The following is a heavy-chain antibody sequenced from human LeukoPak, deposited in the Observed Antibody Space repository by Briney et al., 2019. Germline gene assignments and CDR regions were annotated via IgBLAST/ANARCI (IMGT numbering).Heavy chain of an antibody. V-gene: IGHV4-4*07. J-gene: IGHJ2*01. CDR2: IYSTGST. Sequence: SETLSLTCTVSGGSISSYYWSWIRQPAGKGLEWIGRIYSTGSTNYNPSLKSRVTMSVDTSKNQFSLKLSSVTAADTAVYYCARDPGIAVAGRDAYWYFDLWGRGTLVTVSS. CDR1: GGSISSYY. D-gene: IGHD6-19*01. CDR3: ARDPGIAVAGRDAYWYFDL.